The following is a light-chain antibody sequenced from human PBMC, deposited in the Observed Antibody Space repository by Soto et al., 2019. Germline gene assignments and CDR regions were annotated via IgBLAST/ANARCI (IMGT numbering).Light chain of an antibody. Sequence: DIQMTQSPSTLSASVGDRVTITCRASQSISSWLAWYQQKPGKAPKLLIYKASSLESGVPSRFSGSGSGTKLALSIIRLQPYEFATCYCQQYNSLTTFGQGTKVEIK. CDR1: QSISSW. CDR3: QQYNSLTT. J-gene: IGKJ1*01. V-gene: IGKV1-5*03. CDR2: KAS.